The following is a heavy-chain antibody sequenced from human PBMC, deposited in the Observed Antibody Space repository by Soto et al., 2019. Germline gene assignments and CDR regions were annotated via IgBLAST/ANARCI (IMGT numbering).Heavy chain of an antibody. J-gene: IGHJ1*01. D-gene: IGHD2-15*01. CDR1: GFTFSSYG. V-gene: IGHV3-33*06. Sequence: GSLRLSCAASGFTFSSYGMHWVRQAPGKGLEWVAVICDDGSSKYYADSVKGRFTISRDNSKNTLYLQMNSLRAEDTAVYYCAKAPVAAPLQHWGQGTLVTVSS. CDR2: ICDDGSSK. CDR3: AKAPVAAPLQH.